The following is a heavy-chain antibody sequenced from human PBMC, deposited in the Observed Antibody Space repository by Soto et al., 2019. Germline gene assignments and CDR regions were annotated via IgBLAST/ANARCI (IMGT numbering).Heavy chain of an antibody. D-gene: IGHD4-17*01. CDR3: ARAYGDYVFDY. J-gene: IGHJ4*02. CDR1: GGSISSYY. CDR2: IYYSGST. Sequence: SETLSLTCTVSGGSISSYYWSWIRQPPGKGLEWIGYIYYSGSTNYNPSLKSRVTISVDTSKNQFSLKLSSVTAADTAVYYCARAYGDYVFDYRGQGTLVTVSS. V-gene: IGHV4-59*01.